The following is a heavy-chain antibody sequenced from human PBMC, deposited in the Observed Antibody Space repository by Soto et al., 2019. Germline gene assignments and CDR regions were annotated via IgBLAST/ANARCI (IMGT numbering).Heavy chain of an antibody. J-gene: IGHJ6*02. CDR1: GGTFSSYA. CDR3: AREDIVLVPATLYYYGMDV. D-gene: IGHD2-2*01. Sequence: ASVKVSCKASGGTFSSYAISWVRQAPGQGLEWMGWISAYNGNTNYAQKLQGRVTMTTDTSTSTAYMELRSLRSDDTAVYYCAREDIVLVPATLYYYGMDVWGQGTTVTVSS. CDR2: ISAYNGNT. V-gene: IGHV1-18*01.